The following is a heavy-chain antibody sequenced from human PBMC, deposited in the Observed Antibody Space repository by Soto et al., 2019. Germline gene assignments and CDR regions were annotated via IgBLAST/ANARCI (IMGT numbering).Heavy chain of an antibody. CDR1: GFTFSVCA. J-gene: IGHJ4*02. V-gene: IGHV3-23*01. D-gene: IGHD1-26*01. Sequence: EVQLLESGGDLVQPGGSLRLSCAASGFTFSVCAVSWVRQAPGKGLEWVSIISDSGGSTYYADSVRGRFTISRDNSKNMLYLQMNSLRAEDTALYYCAKGGSYGLNWGQGTLVTVSS. CDR3: AKGGSYGLN. CDR2: ISDSGGST.